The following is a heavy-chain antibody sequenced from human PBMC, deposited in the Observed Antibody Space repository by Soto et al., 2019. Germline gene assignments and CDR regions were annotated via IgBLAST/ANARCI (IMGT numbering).Heavy chain of an antibody. J-gene: IGHJ4*02. CDR3: ARDVSSDTTGFRGYDL. Sequence: SVKVSCKASGGTVSSYAITWVRQAPGKGLEWMGVFIPIFVSAHYAPKFQGRITITAGESTSTAYMELSGLTSEDTAIYYCARDVSSDTTGFRGYDLWGQGTQVTVSS. D-gene: IGHD3-10*01. V-gene: IGHV1-69*13. CDR1: GGTVSSYA. CDR2: FIPIFVSA.